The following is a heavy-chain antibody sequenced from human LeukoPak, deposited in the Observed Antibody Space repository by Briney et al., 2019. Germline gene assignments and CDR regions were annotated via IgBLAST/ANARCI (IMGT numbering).Heavy chain of an antibody. CDR3: ARGPSGYHNT. Sequence: GGSLRLSCAASGFTFSTYAIHWVRQAPGKGLEWVAVISFDGVNTFYADSVKGRFTISRDNSNNTVYLQMNSLRAEDTAVYYCARGPSGYHNTGGQGTLVTVSS. CDR2: ISFDGVNT. CDR1: GFTFSTYA. V-gene: IGHV3-30*04. D-gene: IGHD5-12*01. J-gene: IGHJ4*02.